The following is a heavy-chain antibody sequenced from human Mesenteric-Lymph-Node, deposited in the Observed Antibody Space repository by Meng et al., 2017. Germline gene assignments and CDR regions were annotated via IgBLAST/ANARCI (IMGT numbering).Heavy chain of an antibody. D-gene: IGHD2-15*01. CDR2: IDDSGST. J-gene: IGHJ4*02. Sequence: QGERREGGPGPVKPSGTLSLTCGVSGVSIRSNIRWTWVRQPPGKGLEWIGDIDDSGSTHYNPSLQSRVTMSVDKSKNQFSLSLTSVTAADTAMYYCERHDYCSGRGETCYPHFDYWGPGALVTVSS. CDR1: GVSIRSNIR. CDR3: ERHDYCSGRGETCYPHFDY. V-gene: IGHV4-4*02.